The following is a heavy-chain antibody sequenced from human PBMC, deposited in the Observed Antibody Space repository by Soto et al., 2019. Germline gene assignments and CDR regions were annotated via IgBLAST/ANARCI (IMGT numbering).Heavy chain of an antibody. CDR1: GGSISSYY. CDR2: IYYSGST. J-gene: IGHJ6*02. V-gene: IGHV4-59*01. D-gene: IGHD3-3*01. CDR3: ARGGGLYDFWSGYPNWPPYGMDV. Sequence: PSETLSLTCTVSGGSISSYYWIWIRQPPGKGLEWIGYIYYSGSTNYNPSLKSRVTISVDTSKNQFSLKLSSVTAADTAVYYCARGGGLYDFWSGYPNWPPYGMDVWGQGTTVTVSS.